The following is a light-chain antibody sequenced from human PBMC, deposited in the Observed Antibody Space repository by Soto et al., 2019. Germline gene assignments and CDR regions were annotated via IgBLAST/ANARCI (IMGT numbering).Light chain of an antibody. CDR3: QQYGTSPLT. V-gene: IGKV3-20*01. Sequence: EIVLTQSPGTLSLSPGERAILSCRASQSVDNNYLAWLQQKAGQAPRLLIYGASSRATGIPDRFSGSGSGTDFTLTINSLEPEDFAVYYCQQYGTSPLTFGPGTRVD. CDR1: QSVDNNY. CDR2: GAS. J-gene: IGKJ3*01.